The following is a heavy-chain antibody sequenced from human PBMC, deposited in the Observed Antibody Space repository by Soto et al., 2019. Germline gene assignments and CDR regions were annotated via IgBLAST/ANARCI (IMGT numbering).Heavy chain of an antibody. CDR1: GYTFTSYG. CDR3: ARDRTPYCGGDCYSLSFDY. CDR2: ISAYNGNT. Sequence: ASVKVSCKASGYTFTSYGISWVRQAPGQGLEWMGWISAYNGNTNYAQKLQGRVTMTTDTSTSTAYMELRSLRSDDTAVYYCARDRTPYCGGDCYSLSFDYWGQGTQVTVSS. D-gene: IGHD2-21*02. J-gene: IGHJ4*02. V-gene: IGHV1-18*04.